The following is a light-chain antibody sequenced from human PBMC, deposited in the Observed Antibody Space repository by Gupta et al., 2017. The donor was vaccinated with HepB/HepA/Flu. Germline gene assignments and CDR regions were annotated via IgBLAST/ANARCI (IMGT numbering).Light chain of an antibody. CDR1: SGSVSATYY. V-gene: IGLV8-61*01. Sequence: QSVVTQEPSFSVSPGETVTLTCGLTSGSVSATYYPSWYQQTPGQAPRMLIYATNSRSAGVPDRFSGSILGNNAALTITGAQAEDESDYYCVLYIGTGVVVIGGGTKLTVL. J-gene: IGLJ2*01. CDR3: VLYIGTGVVV. CDR2: ATN.